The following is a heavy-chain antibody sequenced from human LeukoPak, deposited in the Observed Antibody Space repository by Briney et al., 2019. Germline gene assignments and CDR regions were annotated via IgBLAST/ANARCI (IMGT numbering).Heavy chain of an antibody. V-gene: IGHV4-59*01. J-gene: IGHJ5*02. CDR2: IYYSGST. Sequence: PSEPLSLTCAVYGGSFSGYYWSWIRQPPGKGLEWIGYIYYSGSTNYNPSLKSRVTISLDTSKNQFSLKLSSVTAADTAVYYCARIVYSSSWSTGDWFDPWGQGTLATVSA. CDR1: GGSFSGYY. CDR3: ARIVYSSSWSTGDWFDP. D-gene: IGHD6-13*01.